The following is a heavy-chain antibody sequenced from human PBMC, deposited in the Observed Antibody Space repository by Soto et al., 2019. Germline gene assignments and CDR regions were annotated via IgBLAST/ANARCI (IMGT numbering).Heavy chain of an antibody. J-gene: IGHJ4*02. CDR1: GFTVSSNY. Sequence: GGSLRLSCAASGFTVSSNYMSWVRQAPGKGLEWVSVIYSGGSTYYADSVKGRFTISRDNSKNTLYLQMNSLRAEDTAVYYCARDGLYGSGRRGIDYWGQGTLVTVSS. CDR2: IYSGGST. D-gene: IGHD3-10*01. V-gene: IGHV3-53*01. CDR3: ARDGLYGSGRRGIDY.